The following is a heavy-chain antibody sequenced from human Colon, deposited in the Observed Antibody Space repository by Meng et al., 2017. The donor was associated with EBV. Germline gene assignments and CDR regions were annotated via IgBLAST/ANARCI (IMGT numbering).Heavy chain of an antibody. CDR3: ARGSYYTWAT. J-gene: IGHJ5*02. D-gene: IGHD3-10*01. Sequence: QVELQGSDPGLVKPSDTLSLTGEVSGGSITRNDHGWSWVRRPRGKGPEWIGEIHHSGTTNYNTSFKSRVTMSIDTWKNRFSLDLTSVTAADTAVYYCARGSYYTWATWGQGTLVTVSS. CDR1: GGSITRNDHG. CDR2: IHHSGTT. V-gene: IGHV4/OR15-8*02.